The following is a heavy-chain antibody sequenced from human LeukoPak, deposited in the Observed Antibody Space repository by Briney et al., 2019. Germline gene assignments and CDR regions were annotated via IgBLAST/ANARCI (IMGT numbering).Heavy chain of an antibody. CDR3: AREEDTAMVKDY. CDR1: GFTFSSYS. V-gene: IGHV3-7*01. J-gene: IGHJ4*02. Sequence: PGGSLRLSCAASGFTFSSYSMSWVRQAPGKGLEWVANIKQDGSEKYYVDSVKGRFTISRDNAKNSLYLQMNSLRAEDTAVYYCAREEDTAMVKDYWGQGTLVTVSS. CDR2: IKQDGSEK. D-gene: IGHD5-18*01.